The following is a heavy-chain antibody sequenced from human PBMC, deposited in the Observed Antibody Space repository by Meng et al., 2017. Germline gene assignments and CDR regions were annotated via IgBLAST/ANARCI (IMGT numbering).Heavy chain of an antibody. J-gene: IGHJ4*02. V-gene: IGHV3-7*01. D-gene: IGHD5-24*01. Sequence: GGSLRLSCAASGFTFSSYWMSWVRQAPGKGLEWVANIKEDGSEKYHVDSVKGRFTISRDNAQNSVYLQMNSLRAEDTAVYYCARGFRDGHRYTWVDGGQGTLVTVSS. CDR1: GFTFSSYW. CDR3: ARGFRDGHRYTWVD. CDR2: IKEDGSEK.